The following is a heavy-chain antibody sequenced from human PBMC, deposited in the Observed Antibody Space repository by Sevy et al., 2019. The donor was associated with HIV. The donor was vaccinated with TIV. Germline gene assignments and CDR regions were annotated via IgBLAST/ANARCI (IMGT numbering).Heavy chain of an antibody. Sequence: GGSLSLSCAASGFSFSGYNMNWVRQAPGKGLEWVSYLSSSTSTIYYADSVKGRFTISRDNAKNSLSLQMNSLRDEDSAVYYCARDSSWKYDSCCYGMDVWGQGTTVTVSS. D-gene: IGHD1-7*01. J-gene: IGHJ6*02. CDR2: LSSSTSTI. CDR1: GFSFSGYN. V-gene: IGHV3-48*02. CDR3: ARDSSWKYDSCCYGMDV.